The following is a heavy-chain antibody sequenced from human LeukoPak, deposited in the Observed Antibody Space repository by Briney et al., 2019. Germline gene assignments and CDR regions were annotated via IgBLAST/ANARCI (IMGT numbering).Heavy chain of an antibody. D-gene: IGHD6-6*01. CDR1: GGTFSSYA. Sequence: GASVKVSCKASGGTFSSYAISWVRQAPGQGLEWMGGIIPIFGTANYAQKFQGRVTITADESTSTAYMELSSLGSEDTAVYYCAREDIAARLGPGGPYWGQGTLVTVSS. CDR3: AREDIAARLGPGGPY. V-gene: IGHV1-69*13. CDR2: IIPIFGTA. J-gene: IGHJ4*02.